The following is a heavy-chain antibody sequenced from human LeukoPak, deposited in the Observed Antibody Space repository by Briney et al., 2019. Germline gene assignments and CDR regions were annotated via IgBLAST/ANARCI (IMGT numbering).Heavy chain of an antibody. CDR1: GFIVSSNY. V-gene: IGHV3-53*01. D-gene: IGHD2-2*01. CDR3: AKEGDCCPTSCLTGGLDV. Sequence: GGSLRLSCAASGFIVSSNYMSWVRQAPGKGLEWVSVIYTGGSTYYADSVKGRLPISRDNSKNTVYLQMSSQRSEDTAVYYCAKEGDCCPTSCLTGGLDVWGKGTTVTVSS. J-gene: IGHJ6*04. CDR2: IYTGGST.